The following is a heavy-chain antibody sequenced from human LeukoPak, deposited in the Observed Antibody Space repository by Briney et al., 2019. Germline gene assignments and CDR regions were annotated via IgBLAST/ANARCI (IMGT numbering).Heavy chain of an antibody. CDR2: VNPNSGNS. Sequence: ASVKVSRMASGYTFTSFDINWVRPAPGQWLEWMGWVNPNSGNSGYAQKFQGRVTMTRNTSIATAYMEVNNLRFDDTSVYSCVDPDRWGQGTLVTVSS. V-gene: IGHV1-8*01. D-gene: IGHD3-22*01. J-gene: IGHJ1*01. CDR3: VDPDR. CDR1: GYTFTSFD.